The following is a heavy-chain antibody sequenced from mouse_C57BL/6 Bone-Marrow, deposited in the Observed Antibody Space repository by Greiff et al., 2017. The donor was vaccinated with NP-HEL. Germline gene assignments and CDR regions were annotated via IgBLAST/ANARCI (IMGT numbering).Heavy chain of an antibody. CDR2: INPNNGGT. Sequence: VQLQQSGPELVKPGASVKISCKASGYTFTDYYMNWVKQSHGKSLEWIGDINPNNGGTSYNQKFKGKATLTVDKSSSTAYMELRSLTSGDSAVYYCASEGFDYWGQGTTLTVSS. CDR3: ASEGFDY. V-gene: IGHV1-26*01. CDR1: GYTFTDYY. J-gene: IGHJ2*01.